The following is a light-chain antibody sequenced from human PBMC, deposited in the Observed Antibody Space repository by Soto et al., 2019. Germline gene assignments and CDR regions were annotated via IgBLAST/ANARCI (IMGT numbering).Light chain of an antibody. CDR2: GVN. CDR1: SSDFGDDKY. V-gene: IGLV2-14*01. Sequence: QSVLTQPASVSGSPGQSITVSCTGSSSDFGDDKYVSWYQQQPGKGPNLLIYGVNSRPSGISNRFSGSKSGNTASLTISGLQVEDEAEYFCGSITTSRIWVFGGGTKGTVL. CDR3: GSITTSRIWV. J-gene: IGLJ3*02.